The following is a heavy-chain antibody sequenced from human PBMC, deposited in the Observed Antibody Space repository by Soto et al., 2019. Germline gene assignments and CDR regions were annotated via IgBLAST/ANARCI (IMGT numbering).Heavy chain of an antibody. CDR1: GGSVSSGSYY. CDR3: ARKGKYYDFWRGYYTRNWFDP. V-gene: IGHV4-61*01. CDR2: IYYSGST. Sequence: SETLSLTCTVSGGSVSSGSYYWSWIRQPPGKGLEWIGYIYYSGSTNYNPSLKSRVTISVDTSKNQFSLKLSSVTAADTAVYYCARKGKYYDFWRGYYTRNWFDPWGQGTLVTVSS. D-gene: IGHD3-3*01. J-gene: IGHJ5*02.